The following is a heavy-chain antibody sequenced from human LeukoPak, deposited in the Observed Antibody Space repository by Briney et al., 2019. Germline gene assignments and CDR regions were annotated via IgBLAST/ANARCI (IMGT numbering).Heavy chain of an antibody. V-gene: IGHV3-23*01. CDR1: GFTFSSYG. Sequence: PGGSLRLSCAASGFTFSSYGMSWVRQAPGKGLEWVSAISGSGGSTYYADSVKGRFTISRDKSKNTLYLQMNSLRAEDTAVYYCAKDPHPYSSSWSWFDPWGQGTLVTVSS. CDR2: ISGSGGST. CDR3: AKDPHPYSSSWSWFDP. D-gene: IGHD6-13*01. J-gene: IGHJ5*02.